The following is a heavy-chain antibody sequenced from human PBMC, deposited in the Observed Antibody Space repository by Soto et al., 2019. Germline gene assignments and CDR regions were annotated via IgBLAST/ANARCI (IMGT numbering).Heavy chain of an antibody. CDR2: IKPDGTVT. CDR1: GLTFSSSW. V-gene: IGHV3-74*01. D-gene: IGHD1-1*01. CDR3: ARGINFGLDY. J-gene: IGHJ4*02. Sequence: GESLKISCAASGLTFSSSWMHWVRQAPGKGLLWVSHIKPDGTVTHYADSVRGRFTISRDNAKNTLYLQMNSLRAEDTAVYYCARGINFGLDYWGQGTLVTVSS.